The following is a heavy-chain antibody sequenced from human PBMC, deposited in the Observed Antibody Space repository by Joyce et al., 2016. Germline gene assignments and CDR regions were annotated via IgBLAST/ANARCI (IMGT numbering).Heavy chain of an antibody. CDR3: ASATLGVAGDYSYDMDV. D-gene: IGHD3-3*01. CDR2: IDPSYSYT. J-gene: IGHJ6*02. Sequence: VQLVQSGAEVKKPGESLRISCKASGYNFTSPSSSWVRQMPGKGLELMWCIDPSYSYTKYSPSFQGHVTFSSDKSISTAYLQGSSLKASDSAIYYCASATLGVAGDYSYDMDVWGQGTTVTVSS. V-gene: IGHV5-10-1*03. CDR1: GYNFTSPS.